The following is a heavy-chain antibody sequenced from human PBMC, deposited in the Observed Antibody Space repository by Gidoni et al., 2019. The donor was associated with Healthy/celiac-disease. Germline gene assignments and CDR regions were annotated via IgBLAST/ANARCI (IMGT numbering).Heavy chain of an antibody. D-gene: IGHD2-21*02. CDR2: ISAYNVNT. J-gene: IGHJ5*02. Sequence: QVQLVQSGPEVKKPGASVTVSCTASGYTFTSYGISWVRPAPGKGREWMGWISAYNVNTNYAQKLQGRVTMTTDTSTSTAYMELRSLRSDDTAVYYCARDIGGGNSLTGWFDPWGQGTLVTVSS. CDR1: GYTFTSYG. CDR3: ARDIGGGNSLTGWFDP. V-gene: IGHV1-18*01.